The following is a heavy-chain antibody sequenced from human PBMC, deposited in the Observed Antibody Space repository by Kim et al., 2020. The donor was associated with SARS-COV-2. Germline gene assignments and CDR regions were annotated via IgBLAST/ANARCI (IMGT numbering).Heavy chain of an antibody. D-gene: IGHD6-13*01. J-gene: IGHJ3*02. CDR1: GGTFSSYA. CDR2: IIPIFGTA. Sequence: SVKVSCKASGGTFSSYAISWVRQAPGQGLEWMGGIIPIFGTANYAQKFQGRVTITADESTSTAYMELSSLRSEDTAVYYCAGPPPAAGKSEEAFDIWGQGTMVTVSS. CDR3: AGPPPAAGKSEEAFDI. V-gene: IGHV1-69*13.